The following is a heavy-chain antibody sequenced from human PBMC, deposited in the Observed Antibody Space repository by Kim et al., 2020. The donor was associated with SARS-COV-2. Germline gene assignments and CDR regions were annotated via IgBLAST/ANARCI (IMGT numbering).Heavy chain of an antibody. V-gene: IGHV1-2*02. D-gene: IGHD5-18*01. CDR1: GYTFTGYY. CDR2: INPNSVGT. J-gene: IGHJ5*02. Sequence: ASVKVSCKASGYTFTGYYMHWVRQAPGQGLEWMGWINPNSVGTNYAQKFQGRVTMTRYMSISTAYMELSRLRSDDTAVYYCARVDGNHVDTAMVTSVYPWGQGTLVTVSS. CDR3: ARVDGNHVDTAMVTSVYP.